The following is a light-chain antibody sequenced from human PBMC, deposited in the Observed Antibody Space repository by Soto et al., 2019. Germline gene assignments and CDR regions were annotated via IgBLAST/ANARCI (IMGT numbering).Light chain of an antibody. V-gene: IGLV2-14*03. Sequence: QSALTQPASVSGSPGQSITISCTGTSSDIGGYNYVSWYQQHPGTAPKVIIYDVSNRPSGVSDRFSGSKSGNTASLTISGLQAEDEADYYCSSYTSSSPYVFGPGTKLTVL. CDR2: DVS. J-gene: IGLJ1*01. CDR3: SSYTSSSPYV. CDR1: SSDIGGYNY.